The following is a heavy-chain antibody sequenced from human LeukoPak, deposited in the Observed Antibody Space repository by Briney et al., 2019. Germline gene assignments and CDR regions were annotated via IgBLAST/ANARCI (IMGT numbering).Heavy chain of an antibody. CDR3: ATYRQVLLPFES. CDR2: ISGSGGNT. J-gene: IGHJ4*02. CDR1: GFIFNSHS. V-gene: IGHV3-23*01. Sequence: GGSLRLSCAASGFIFNSHSMNWVRQAPGKGLEWVSTISGSGGNTYYADSVKGRFTISRDTSKNTLYLQMNSPRAEDTAVYYCATYRQVLLPFESWGQGTLVTVSS. D-gene: IGHD2/OR15-2a*01.